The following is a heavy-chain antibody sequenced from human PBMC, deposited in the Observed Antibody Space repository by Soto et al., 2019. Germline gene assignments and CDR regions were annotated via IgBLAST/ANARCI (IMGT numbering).Heavy chain of an antibody. D-gene: IGHD6-19*01. V-gene: IGHV4-34*01. CDR1: GGSFSGYY. Sequence: SETLSLTCAVYGGSFSGYYWSWIRQPPGKGLEWIGEINHSGSTNYNPSLKSRVTISVDTSKNQFFLKLSSVTAADTAVYYCARGPQIYSSGWYGYYYYGMDVWGQGTTVTVSS. CDR3: ARGPQIYSSGWYGYYYYGMDV. CDR2: INHSGST. J-gene: IGHJ6*02.